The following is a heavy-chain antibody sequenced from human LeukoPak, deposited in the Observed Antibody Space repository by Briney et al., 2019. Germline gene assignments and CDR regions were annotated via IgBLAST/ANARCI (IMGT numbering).Heavy chain of an antibody. D-gene: IGHD6-19*01. CDR1: GLTFSSSA. CDR2: ITGGNSI. J-gene: IGHJ4*02. V-gene: IGHV3-23*01. Sequence: GGSLRLSCAASGLTFSSSAMSWVRQAPGKGLEWVSTITGGNSIYYADSVKGRFTISRDNSKNTPYLQMNSLRAEDTAVYYCAKEARSGWYYFDYWGQGTLVTVSS. CDR3: AKEARSGWYYFDY.